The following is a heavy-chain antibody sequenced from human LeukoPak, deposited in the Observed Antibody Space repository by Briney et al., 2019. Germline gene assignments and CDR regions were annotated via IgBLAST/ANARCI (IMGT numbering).Heavy chain of an antibody. V-gene: IGHV3-23*01. CDR3: AARRVRGVWFYLDY. D-gene: IGHD3-10*01. CDR2: IYDDNT. J-gene: IGHJ4*02. CDR1: GFTVSAYA. Sequence: GGSLRLSCAASGFTVSAYAMAWVRQAPGKGLEWVSTIYDDNTYYADSVKGRFAISTDNSKNTLYLQMNSLRVEDTAVYFCAARRVRGVWFYLDYWGQGTLVTVSS.